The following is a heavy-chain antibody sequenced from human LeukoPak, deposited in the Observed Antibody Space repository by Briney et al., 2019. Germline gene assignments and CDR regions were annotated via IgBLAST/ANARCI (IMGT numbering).Heavy chain of an antibody. V-gene: IGHV4-59*01. Sequence: SETLSLTCAVYGGSFSGYYWSWIRQPPGKGLEWIGYIYYSGSTNYNPSLKSRVTVSVDTSKNQFSLKLSSVTAADTAVYYCARDRRGSGLYYYYGMDVWGQGTTVTVSS. D-gene: IGHD3-10*01. CDR3: ARDRRGSGLYYYYGMDV. CDR1: GGSFSGYY. CDR2: IYYSGST. J-gene: IGHJ6*02.